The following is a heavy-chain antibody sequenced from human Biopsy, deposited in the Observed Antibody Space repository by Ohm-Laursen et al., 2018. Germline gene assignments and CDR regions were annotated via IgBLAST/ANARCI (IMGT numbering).Heavy chain of an antibody. CDR2: IGGSGGGT. J-gene: IGHJ6*02. Sequence: SLRLSCSASGLRFSMYAMSWVRQAPGKGLEWVSAIGGSGGGTYYADSVKGRFTISRDDSKNTVYLQMNSLRVEDRAVYYCARPMSRVVGYGLGVWGQGATVPVSS. CDR1: GLRFSMYA. CDR3: ARPMSRVVGYGLGV. D-gene: IGHD2-15*01. V-gene: IGHV3-23*01.